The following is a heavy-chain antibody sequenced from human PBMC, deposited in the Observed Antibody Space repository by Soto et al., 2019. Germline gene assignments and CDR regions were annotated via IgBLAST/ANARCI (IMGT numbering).Heavy chain of an antibody. D-gene: IGHD2-2*01. CDR1: GFTCSSYW. J-gene: IGHJ5*02. CDR2: IKQDGSEK. Sequence: EVQLVESGGGLVQPGGSLSLSCAASGFTCSSYWMSWVRQAPGKGLEWVANIKQDGSEKYYVDSVKGRFTISRDNGKNSLYLQMNSLRAEDTAVYYCARLGYCSSTSCYVDRFDPWGQGTLVTVSS. CDR3: ARLGYCSSTSCYVDRFDP. V-gene: IGHV3-7*01.